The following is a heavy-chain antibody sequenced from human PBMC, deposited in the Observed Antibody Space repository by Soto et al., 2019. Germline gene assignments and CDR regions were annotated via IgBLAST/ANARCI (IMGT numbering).Heavy chain of an antibody. CDR1: VFTVSSNY. V-gene: IGHV3-53*01. D-gene: IGHD2-21*02. J-gene: IGHJ6*02. CDR3: ARDCGGDCYPDYYYGMDV. CDR2: IYSGGST. Sequence: GGSLRLSCAASVFTVSSNYMSWVRQAPGKGLEWVSVIYSGGSTYYADSVKGRFTISRDNSKNTLYLQMNSLRAEDTAVYYCARDCGGDCYPDYYYGMDVWGQGTTVTVSS.